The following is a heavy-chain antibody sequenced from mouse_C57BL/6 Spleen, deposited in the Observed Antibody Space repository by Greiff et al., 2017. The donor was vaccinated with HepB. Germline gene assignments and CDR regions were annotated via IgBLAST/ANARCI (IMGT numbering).Heavy chain of an antibody. D-gene: IGHD2-3*01. CDR2: ISSGGSYT. Sequence: DVKLVESGGDLVKPGGSLKLSCAASGFTFSSYGMSWVRQTPDKRLEWVATISSGGSYTYYPDSVKGRFTISRDNAKNTLYLQMSSLKSEDTAMYYCARQGGNGYYGFDVWGTGTTVTVSS. J-gene: IGHJ1*03. CDR1: GFTFSSYG. V-gene: IGHV5-6*02. CDR3: ARQGGNGYYGFDV.